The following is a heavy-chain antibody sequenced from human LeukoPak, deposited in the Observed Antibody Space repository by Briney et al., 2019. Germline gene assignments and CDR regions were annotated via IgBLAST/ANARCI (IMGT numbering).Heavy chain of an antibody. V-gene: IGHV1-8*03. Sequence: ASVKVSCKASGYTFTGYDINWVRQATGQGLEWMGWMNPNSGNTGYAQKFQGRVTITRNTSISTAYMELSSLRSEDTAVYYCARRGYDYDYYYYYYMDVWGKGTTVTVSS. J-gene: IGHJ6*03. CDR2: MNPNSGNT. CDR3: ARRGYDYDYYYYYYMDV. CDR1: GYTFTGYD. D-gene: IGHD5-12*01.